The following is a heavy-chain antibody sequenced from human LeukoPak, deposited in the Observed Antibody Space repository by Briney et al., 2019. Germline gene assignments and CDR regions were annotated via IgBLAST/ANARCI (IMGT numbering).Heavy chain of an antibody. V-gene: IGHV5-51*01. CDR3: ARAQNYYYYGMDV. Sequence: GESLKISCKGSGYSFTSYWIGWVRQMPGKGLEWMGIIFPGDSDTRYSPSFQGQVTISADKSISTAYLQWSSLKASDTAMYYCARAQNYYYYGMDVWGQGTTVTVSS. CDR2: IFPGDSDT. CDR1: GYSFTSYW. J-gene: IGHJ6*02.